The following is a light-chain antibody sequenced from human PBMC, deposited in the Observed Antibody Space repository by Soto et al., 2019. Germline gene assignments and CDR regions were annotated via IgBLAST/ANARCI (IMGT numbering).Light chain of an antibody. Sequence: IQMTQFPSSLSASVGDRVTITCRASQGISSYLAWYQQKPGKAPKLLIYAASTLQSGVSSRFSGSGSGTEFTLTISSLQPEDFATYYCQQLNSYPFTFGQGTKVDIK. CDR3: QQLNSYPFT. J-gene: IGKJ1*01. CDR2: AAS. V-gene: IGKV1-9*01. CDR1: QGISSY.